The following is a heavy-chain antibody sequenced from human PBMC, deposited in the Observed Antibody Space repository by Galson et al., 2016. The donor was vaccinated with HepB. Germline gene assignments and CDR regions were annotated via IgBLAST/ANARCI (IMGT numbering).Heavy chain of an antibody. CDR3: ARIRRDTSGYHIGD. CDR2: IDWDDDE. V-gene: IGHV2-70*01. CDR1: GFSLSTTGMC. D-gene: IGHD3-22*01. J-gene: IGHJ4*03. Sequence: PALVKPPQTLTLTCTFSGFSLSTTGMCVSWFRQPPGKALEWLALIDWDDDENYNTSLKTRLTISKDTSKNQVVLTMTNMDPVNTATYYCARIRRDTSGYHIGDWGHGTLVTVSS.